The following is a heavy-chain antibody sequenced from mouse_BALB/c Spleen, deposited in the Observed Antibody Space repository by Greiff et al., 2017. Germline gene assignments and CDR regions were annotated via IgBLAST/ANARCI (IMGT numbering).Heavy chain of an antibody. Sequence: EVQVVESGGGLVQPGGSMKLSCVASGFTFSNYWMNWVRQSPEKGLEWVAEIRLKSNNYATHYAESVKGRFTISRDDSKSSVYLQMNNLRAEDTGSYYCTGTCAYWGQGTLVTVSA. CDR3: TGTCAY. CDR1: GFTFSNYW. CDR2: IRLKSNNYAT. V-gene: IGHV6-6*02. J-gene: IGHJ3*01. D-gene: IGHD3-3*01.